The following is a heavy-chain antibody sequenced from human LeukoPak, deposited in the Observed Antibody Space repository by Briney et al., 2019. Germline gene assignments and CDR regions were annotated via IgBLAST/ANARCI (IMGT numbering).Heavy chain of an antibody. D-gene: IGHD2-15*01. Sequence: ASVKVSCKASGYTFTSYYMHWVRQAPGQGLEWMGIINPTGGSTSYAQKFQGRVTMTRDTSTSTVYMELSSLRSEDTAVYYCARGELGYCSGGSCRPDFDYWGQGTLVTVSS. J-gene: IGHJ4*02. CDR2: INPTGGST. CDR1: GYTFTSYY. V-gene: IGHV1-46*01. CDR3: ARGELGYCSGGSCRPDFDY.